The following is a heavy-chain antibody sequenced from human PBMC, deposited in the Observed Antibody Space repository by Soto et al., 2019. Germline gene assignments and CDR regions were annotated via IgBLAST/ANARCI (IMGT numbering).Heavy chain of an antibody. V-gene: IGHV3-23*01. CDR3: ARRNSGWYFDL. D-gene: IGHD4-4*01. CDR1: GFTFSSYA. J-gene: IGHJ2*01. CDR2: ISGSGDST. Sequence: EVQLLESGGGLVQPGGSLRLSCAASGFTFSSYAMNWVRQAPGKGLEWVSVISGSGDSTYYADSVKGRFTISRDNSKNTLYLQMNSLRAEDTAVYYCARRNSGWYFDLWGRCTLVTVSS.